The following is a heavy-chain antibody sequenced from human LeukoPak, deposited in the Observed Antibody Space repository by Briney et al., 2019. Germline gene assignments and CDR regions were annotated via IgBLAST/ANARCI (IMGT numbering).Heavy chain of an antibody. CDR2: IYTSGST. CDR3: AREGSVLYYFDY. Sequence: SETLSLTCTVSGGSISSYYWSSIRQPAGKGLEWIGRIYTSGSTNYNPSLKSRVTMSVDTPKNQFSLKLSSVTAADTAVYYCAREGSVLYYFDYWGQGTLVTVSS. D-gene: IGHD2-15*01. V-gene: IGHV4-4*07. J-gene: IGHJ4*02. CDR1: GGSISSYY.